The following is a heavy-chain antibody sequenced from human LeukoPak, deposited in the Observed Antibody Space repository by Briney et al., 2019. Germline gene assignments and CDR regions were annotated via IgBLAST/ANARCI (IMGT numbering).Heavy chain of an antibody. CDR2: INPNSGGT. CDR1: GYTFTGYY. V-gene: IGHV1-2*02. D-gene: IGHD6-13*01. CDR3: ARVIGSSSWYGVGY. Sequence: GASVKVSCKASGYTFTGYYMHWVRQAPGQGLEWMGWINPNSGGTNYAQKFQGRVTMTRDTSISTAYMELSRLRSDDTAVYYCARVIGSSSWYGVGYWGQGTLVTVSS. J-gene: IGHJ4*02.